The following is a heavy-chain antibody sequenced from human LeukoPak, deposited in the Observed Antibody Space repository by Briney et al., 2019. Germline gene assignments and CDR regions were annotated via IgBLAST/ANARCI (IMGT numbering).Heavy chain of an antibody. Sequence: PSETLSLTCTVSGGSISSSSYYWGWIRQPPGKGLEWTGSIYYSGSTYYSPSLKSRVTISVDTSKNQFSLKLSSVTAADTAVYYCARTLYSSSWFFDYWGQGTLVTVSS. CDR2: IYYSGST. V-gene: IGHV4-39*01. CDR3: ARTLYSSSWFFDY. D-gene: IGHD6-13*01. CDR1: GGSISSSSYY. J-gene: IGHJ4*02.